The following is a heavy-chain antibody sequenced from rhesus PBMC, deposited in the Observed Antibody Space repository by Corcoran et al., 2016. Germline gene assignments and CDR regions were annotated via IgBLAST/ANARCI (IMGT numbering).Heavy chain of an antibody. CDR1: GYSISRGYY. CDR2: ITYSGST. CDR3: ARDRGSSSWDY. D-gene: IGHD6-13*01. Sequence: QVQLQESGPGLVKPSETLSLTCAVSGYSISRGYYWSWIRQPPGKGLEWIGYITYSGSTSYNPSLKRRVTSSTDTSKNQLSLRLSSVTAADTAVYYCARDRGSSSWDYWGQGVLVTVSS. V-gene: IGHV4-122*02. J-gene: IGHJ4*01.